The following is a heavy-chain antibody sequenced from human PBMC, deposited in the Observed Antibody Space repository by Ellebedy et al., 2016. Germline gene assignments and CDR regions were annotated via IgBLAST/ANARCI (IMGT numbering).Heavy chain of an antibody. CDR3: VSEPYYDILTGPGYH. Sequence: GESLKISXAASGFTFSSYSMNWVRQAPGKGLEWVSYISSSSSTIYYADSVKGRFTISRDNAKNTLYLQMSSLRAEDTAVYYCVSEPYYDILTGPGYHWGQGTLVTVSS. D-gene: IGHD3-9*01. V-gene: IGHV3-48*01. J-gene: IGHJ5*02. CDR1: GFTFSSYS. CDR2: ISSSSSTI.